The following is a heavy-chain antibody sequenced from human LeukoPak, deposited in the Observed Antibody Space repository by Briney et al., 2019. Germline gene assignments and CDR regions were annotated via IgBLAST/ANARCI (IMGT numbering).Heavy chain of an antibody. J-gene: IGHJ4*02. CDR3: ARGNSATTTFDF. CDR1: GFTFSDYY. D-gene: IGHD4-17*01. Sequence: GGSLRLSCAASGFTFSDYYMSWIRQAPGKGLEWVSYISSSGSTIYYADSVKGRFTISRDNAKNSLYLQMNSLRVDDSAVYYCARGNSATTTFDFWGQGTLVTVSS. CDR2: ISSSGSTI. V-gene: IGHV3-11*04.